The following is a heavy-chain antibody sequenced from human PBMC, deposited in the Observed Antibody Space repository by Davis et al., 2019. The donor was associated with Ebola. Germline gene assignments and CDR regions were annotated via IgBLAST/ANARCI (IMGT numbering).Heavy chain of an antibody. V-gene: IGHV5-51*01. CDR1: GNSFTSHW. CDR3: ASLRRTITGMDDAFDI. J-gene: IGHJ3*02. D-gene: IGHD2-8*02. Sequence: GESLKISCKDSGNSFTSHWIGWVRQMPGKGLEWMGIIYTGDSDTRYSPSFRGQVTISADKSTKTAFLVWTGLKASGTAMYYCASLRRTITGMDDAFDIWGQGTMVTVSS. CDR2: IYTGDSDT.